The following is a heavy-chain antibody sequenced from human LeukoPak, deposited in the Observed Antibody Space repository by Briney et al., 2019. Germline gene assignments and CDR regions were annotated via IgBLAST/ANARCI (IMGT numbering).Heavy chain of an antibody. V-gene: IGHV1-8*03. CDR2: MNPNSGNT. J-gene: IGHJ4*02. CDR3: ARLVNYYGSGSYYFDY. CDR1: GGTFSSYA. D-gene: IGHD3-10*01. Sequence: ASVKVSCKASGGTFSSYAISWVRQAPGQGLEWMGRMNPNSGNTGYAQKFQGRVTITRNTSISTAYMELSSLRSEDTAVYYCARLVNYYGSGSYYFDYWGQGTLVTVSS.